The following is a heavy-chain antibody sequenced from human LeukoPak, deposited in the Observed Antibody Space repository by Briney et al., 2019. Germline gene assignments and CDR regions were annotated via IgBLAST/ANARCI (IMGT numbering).Heavy chain of an antibody. CDR1: GFTFVSYA. CDR2: ISGSGSDT. CDR3: AKAIAAAGRYFDS. Sequence: GGSLRLSCAASGFTFVSYAMSWVRQVPGKGLEWVSAISGSGSDTYYADSVKGRFTISRDSSKNTVYLQMNSLRAEDTAIYYCAKAIAAAGRYFDSWGQGTLVTVSS. J-gene: IGHJ4*02. D-gene: IGHD6-13*01. V-gene: IGHV3-23*01.